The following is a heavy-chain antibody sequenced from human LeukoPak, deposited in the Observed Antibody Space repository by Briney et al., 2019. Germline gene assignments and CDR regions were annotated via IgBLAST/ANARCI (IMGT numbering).Heavy chain of an antibody. CDR3: AKEETRYTSAWYFQH. J-gene: IGHJ1*01. V-gene: IGHV3-30*18. CDR1: GFTFSSYG. CDR2: ESYDGWTN. Sequence: GGSLRLSCAASGFTFSSYGMHWVRQAPGKGLEWVAVESYDGWTNLYPDSVKGRFTNSGDNSKNTLYLQMNSLRAEDTAVYYCAKEETRYTSAWYFQHWGQGTLVTVPS. D-gene: IGHD2-2*01.